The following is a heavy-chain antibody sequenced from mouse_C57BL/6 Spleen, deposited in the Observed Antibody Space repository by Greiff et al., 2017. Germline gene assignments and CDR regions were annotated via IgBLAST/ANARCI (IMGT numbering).Heavy chain of an antibody. Sequence: VKLVESGPGLVQPSQSLSITCTVSGFSLTSYGVHWVRQYPGKGLEWLGVLWSGGSTDYNAAFISRLSISKDNSKSQVFFKMSSLQADDTAIYYCARKDSYFAWFAYWGQGTLVTVSA. D-gene: IGHD2-12*01. J-gene: IGHJ3*01. CDR2: LWSGGST. V-gene: IGHV2-2*01. CDR3: ARKDSYFAWFAY. CDR1: GFSLTSYG.